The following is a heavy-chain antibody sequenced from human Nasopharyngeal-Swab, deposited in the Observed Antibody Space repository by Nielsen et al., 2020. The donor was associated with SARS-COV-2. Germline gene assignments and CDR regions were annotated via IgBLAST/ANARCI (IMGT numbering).Heavy chain of an antibody. Sequence: ASVKVSCKASGYTFTSYYMHWVRQAPGQGLEWMGIINPSGGSTSYAQKFQGRVTMTRDTSTSTVYMELSSLRSEDTAVYYCARVPSIAVAGTLLPYYYYYMDVWGKGTTVTVSS. CDR1: GYTFTSYY. CDR3: ARVPSIAVAGTLLPYYYYYMDV. J-gene: IGHJ6*03. D-gene: IGHD6-19*01. V-gene: IGHV1-46*01. CDR2: INPSGGST.